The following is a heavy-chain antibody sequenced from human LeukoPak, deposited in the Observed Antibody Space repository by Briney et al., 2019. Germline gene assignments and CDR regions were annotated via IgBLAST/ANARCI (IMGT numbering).Heavy chain of an antibody. J-gene: IGHJ6*02. CDR1: GFTFNKFA. V-gene: IGHV3-23*01. D-gene: IGHD2-8*01. Sequence: RGSLRVSCEASGFTFNKFAMSWVRQAPGKGPEWVSGIGSSGATIFYADSVKGRYTISRDNSKNTVYLEMNNLRAEDTAIYYCAKVAVGPLSRPTHVALYYGMDVWGQGTTVTVSS. CDR3: AKVAVGPLSRPTHVALYYGMDV. CDR2: IGSSGATI.